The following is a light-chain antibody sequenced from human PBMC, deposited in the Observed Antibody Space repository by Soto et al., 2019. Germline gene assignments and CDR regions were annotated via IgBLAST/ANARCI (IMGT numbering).Light chain of an antibody. CDR1: SGSIASNY. J-gene: IGLJ2*01. CDR2: EDN. CDR3: QSYDSSNLLVV. V-gene: IGLV6-57*02. Sequence: NFMLTQPHSVSESPGKTVTISCTGSSGSIASNYVQWYQQRPGSAPTTVIYEDNQRPSGVPDRFSGSIDSSSNSASLTISGLKTEDEAAYYCQSYDSSNLLVVFGGGTKVTVL.